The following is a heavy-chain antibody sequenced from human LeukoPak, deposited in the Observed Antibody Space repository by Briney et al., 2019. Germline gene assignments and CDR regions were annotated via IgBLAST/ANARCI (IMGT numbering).Heavy chain of an antibody. CDR1: GFTFSSYA. D-gene: IGHD1-1*01. CDR2: VSGSGGAT. Sequence: GGSLRLSCAASGFTFSSYAVSWVRQAPGMGLEWLSYVSGSGGATYYAASVKGRFTISRDNSKNTVYLQMGSLRAEDTAVYYCAKNRGGTYKYYMDVWGNGTTVTVSS. CDR3: AKNRGGTYKYYMDV. V-gene: IGHV3-23*01. J-gene: IGHJ6*03.